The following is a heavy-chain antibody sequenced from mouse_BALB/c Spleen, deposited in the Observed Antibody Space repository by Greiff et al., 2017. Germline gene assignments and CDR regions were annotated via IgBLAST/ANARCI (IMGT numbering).Heavy chain of an antibody. J-gene: IGHJ3*01. CDR1: GYTFTSYW. CDR3: ASPSTATRCAY. D-gene: IGHD1-2*01. CDR2: INPSTGYT. Sequence: QVQLQQPGAELVKPGASVKLSCKASGYTFTSYWMHWVKQRPGHGLEWIGYINPSTGYTEYNQKFKDKATLTADKSSSTAYMQLSSLTSEDSAVYYCASPSTATRCAYWGQGTLVTVSA. V-gene: IGHV1S81*02.